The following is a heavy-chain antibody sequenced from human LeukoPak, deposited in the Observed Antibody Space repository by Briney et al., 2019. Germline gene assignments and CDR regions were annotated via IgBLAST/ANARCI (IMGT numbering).Heavy chain of an antibody. CDR2: INPNSGGT. CDR3: ARLAATEYYFDY. V-gene: IGHV1-2*02. D-gene: IGHD2-15*01. CDR1: GYTFTGYY. Sequence: ASVKVSCKASGYTFTGYYMHWVRQAPGQGVEGMGWINPNSGGTNYAQKFQGRVTMTRDTSISTAYMELSRLRSDDTAVYYCARLAATEYYFDYWGQGTLVTISS. J-gene: IGHJ4*02.